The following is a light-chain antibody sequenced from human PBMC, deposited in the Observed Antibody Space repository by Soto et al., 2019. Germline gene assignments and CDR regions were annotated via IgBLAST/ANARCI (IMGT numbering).Light chain of an antibody. V-gene: IGKV1-39*01. J-gene: IGKJ2*01. Sequence: DIQMTQSPSSLSASVGDRVTITCRASQSISSYLTWYQQKPGKAPKLLLYAASSLHSGVPSRFSGSGSGTDVTITISSMQPAEFSAYYCQQSYSTPYTFGEGTKMEIK. CDR3: QQSYSTPYT. CDR2: AAS. CDR1: QSISSY.